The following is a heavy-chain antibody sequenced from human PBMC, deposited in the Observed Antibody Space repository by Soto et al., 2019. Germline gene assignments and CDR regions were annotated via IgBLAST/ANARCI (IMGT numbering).Heavy chain of an antibody. Sequence: EVQLVESGGALVKPGESLRLSCAASGFSFINTWMNWVRQAPGKGAEWVGRILTTREGGTTDYSAPAKGRFTISRDDSINMVYLQMSSLKIEDTAVYYCTSRVRTTNDYWGQGTLVTVSS. V-gene: IGHV3-15*07. J-gene: IGHJ4*02. CDR1: GFSFINTW. CDR3: TSRVRTTNDY. CDR2: ILTTREGGTT. D-gene: IGHD1-1*01.